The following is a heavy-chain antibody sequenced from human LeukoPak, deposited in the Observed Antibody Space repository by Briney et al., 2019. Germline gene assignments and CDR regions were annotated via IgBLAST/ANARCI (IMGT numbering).Heavy chain of an antibody. Sequence: SETLSLTCTVSGGSITSGGYHWSWIRRLPGKGLEWIGYIYYSGTTSYNPSLKSRLTISLDTSENQFSLKLSSVTAADTAVYYCARGSTGDKSNNWGQGTLVTVSS. J-gene: IGHJ4*02. CDR1: GGSITSGGYH. CDR3: ARGSTGDKSNN. D-gene: IGHD7-27*01. V-gene: IGHV4-31*03. CDR2: IYYSGTT.